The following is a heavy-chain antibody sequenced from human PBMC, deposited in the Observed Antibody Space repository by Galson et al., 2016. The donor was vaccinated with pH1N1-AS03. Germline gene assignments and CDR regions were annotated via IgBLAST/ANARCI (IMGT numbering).Heavy chain of an antibody. CDR3: AKGTGADY. J-gene: IGHJ4*02. D-gene: IGHD7-27*01. CDR1: GDSISSGSYY. Sequence: TLSLTCTVSGDSISSGSYYWTWIRQSAGKGLEWPGRIYTGGPTNYNPSPQGRITISVESSKNQFSLKLTSMTAADTAVYYCAKGTGADYWGQGTLVTVSS. V-gene: IGHV4-61*02. CDR2: IYTGGPT.